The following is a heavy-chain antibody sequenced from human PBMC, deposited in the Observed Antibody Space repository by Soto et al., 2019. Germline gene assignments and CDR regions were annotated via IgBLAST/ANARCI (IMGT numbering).Heavy chain of an antibody. Sequence: PSETLSLTCAVSGYFISSGYYWGWIRQPPGKGLEWIGSIYHSGSTYYNPSLKSRVTISIDTSKNQFSLKLNSVTAADTAVYYCAREANARAYYYFGMDVWGQGTTVTVSS. CDR1: GYFISSGYY. CDR3: AREANARAYYYFGMDV. V-gene: IGHV4-38-2*02. CDR2: IYHSGST. D-gene: IGHD1-1*01. J-gene: IGHJ6*02.